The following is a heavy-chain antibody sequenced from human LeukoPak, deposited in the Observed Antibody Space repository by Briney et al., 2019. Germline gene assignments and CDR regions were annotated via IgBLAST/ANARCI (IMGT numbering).Heavy chain of an antibody. Sequence: SETLSLTCTVSGGSISSSSYYWGWIRQPPGKGLEWIGTIYYSGSTHYNPSLKSRVTISVDTSKNQVSLKLSSETAADTAIYFCARGQNYYDSRGIYQFDYWGQGTLVTVSS. CDR2: IYYSGST. V-gene: IGHV4-39*07. D-gene: IGHD3-22*01. CDR3: ARGQNYYDSRGIYQFDY. CDR1: GGSISSSSYY. J-gene: IGHJ4*02.